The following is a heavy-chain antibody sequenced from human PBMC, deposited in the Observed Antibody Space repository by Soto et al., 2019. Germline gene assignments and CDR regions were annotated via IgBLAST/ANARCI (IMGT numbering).Heavy chain of an antibody. J-gene: IGHJ4*02. Sequence: SGPTLVNPTQTLALTCTFSGFSLSTSGVGVGWIRQPPGKALEWLAVIYWNDDKRYSPSLKSRLTITKGTSDNQVVLTMTNVDPVDTASYYCAQFNGYEEFEYWGQGTLVTVSS. V-gene: IGHV2-5*01. D-gene: IGHD5-12*01. CDR1: GFSLSTSGVG. CDR3: AQFNGYEEFEY. CDR2: IYWNDDK.